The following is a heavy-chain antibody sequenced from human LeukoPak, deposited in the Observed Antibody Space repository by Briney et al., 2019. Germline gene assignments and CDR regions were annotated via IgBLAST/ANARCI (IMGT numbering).Heavy chain of an antibody. J-gene: IGHJ4*02. V-gene: IGHV1-2*02. CDR3: ARYDNTGPLPDY. Sequence: ASVKVSCKTSGYTFTAYYMHWVRQAPGQGLEWMGWISPNSGDTKYAQKFQGRVTMTRDTSISTMFMELSRLRSDDTAVYFCARYDNTGPLPDYWGQGTLVTVSS. D-gene: IGHD2-8*02. CDR1: GYTFTAYY. CDR2: ISPNSGDT.